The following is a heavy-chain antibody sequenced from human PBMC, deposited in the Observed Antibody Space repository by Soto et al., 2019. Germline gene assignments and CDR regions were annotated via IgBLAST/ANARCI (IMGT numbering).Heavy chain of an antibody. J-gene: IGHJ4*02. CDR3: DGGNSGY. V-gene: IGHV3-30-3*01. D-gene: IGHD2-21*02. CDR1: GFTFSSYA. CDR2: ISYDGSNK. Sequence: GGSLRLSCAASGFTFSSYAMHWVRQAPGKGLEWVAVISYDGSNKYYADSVKGRFTISRDNSKNTLYLQMNSLRAEDTAVYYCDGGNSGYWGQGTLVTVSS.